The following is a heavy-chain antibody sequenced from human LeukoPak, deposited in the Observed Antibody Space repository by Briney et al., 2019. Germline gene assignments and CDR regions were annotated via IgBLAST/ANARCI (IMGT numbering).Heavy chain of an antibody. J-gene: IGHJ4*02. CDR2: INRDGSTT. CDR3: ARGYSVGDGGYLEH. D-gene: IGHD5-18*01. V-gene: IGHV3-74*01. Sequence: PGGSLRLSCAASGFTFDTFWMYWVRQPPGKGLVWVSRINRDGSTTTYADSVKGRFTISRDNAKRTLYLQLSSLRAEDTAVYYCARGYSVGDGGYLEHWGQGALVTVSS. CDR1: GFTFDTFW.